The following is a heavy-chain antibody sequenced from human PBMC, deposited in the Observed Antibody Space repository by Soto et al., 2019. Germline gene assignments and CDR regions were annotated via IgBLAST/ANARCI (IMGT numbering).Heavy chain of an antibody. CDR3: ARSPYDFWSGYYSYYYGMDV. CDR2: IYTSGST. Sequence: SETLSLTCTVSGGSISSYYWSWIRQPAGKGLEWIGRIYTSGSTNPNPSLKCRVTMSVDTSKNQFSLKLRFGTAADTDVYYCARSPYDFWSGYYSYYYGMDVWGQGTTVTVSS. J-gene: IGHJ6*02. D-gene: IGHD3-3*01. V-gene: IGHV4-4*07. CDR1: GGSISSYY.